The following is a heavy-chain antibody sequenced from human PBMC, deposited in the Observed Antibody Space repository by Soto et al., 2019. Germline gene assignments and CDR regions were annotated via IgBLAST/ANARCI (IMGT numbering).Heavy chain of an antibody. CDR3: ARDYDGCDY. CDR2: ISHSGTV. V-gene: IGHV4-4*02. Sequence: PSETLSLTCDVSSVSITSSNWWTWVRQPPGKGLEWLGKISHSGTVNYNATLRSRVTISVDKPKNQFSLKLMSVIAADTAVYYCARDYDGCDYWGPGIRVTVSS. D-gene: IGHD3-16*01. J-gene: IGHJ4*02. CDR1: SVSITSSNW.